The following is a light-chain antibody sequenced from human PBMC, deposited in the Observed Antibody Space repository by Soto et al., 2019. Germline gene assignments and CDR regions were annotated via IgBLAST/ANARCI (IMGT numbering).Light chain of an antibody. J-gene: IGKJ1*01. CDR1: QSISSW. CDR3: QQYNSYSRT. Sequence: DIQMTQSPSTLSASVGDRVTITCRASQSISSWLAWYQQKPGKAPKLLIYRASSLESGVPSRFSGSGSGTEFTLTSNSLQPDDFATYYCQQYNSYSRTFGQGTKVDIK. V-gene: IGKV1-5*03. CDR2: RAS.